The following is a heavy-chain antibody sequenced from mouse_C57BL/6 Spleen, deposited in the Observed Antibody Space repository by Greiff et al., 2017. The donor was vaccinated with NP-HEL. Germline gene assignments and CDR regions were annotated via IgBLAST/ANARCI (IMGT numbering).Heavy chain of an antibody. D-gene: IGHD1-1*01. J-gene: IGHJ2*01. CDR2: IYPGSGGT. Sequence: QVQLQQPGAELVKPGASVKMSCKASGYTFTSYWITWVKQRPGQGLEWIGDIYPGSGGTNYNEKFKSKATLTVDTSSSTAYMQLSSLTSEDSAVYYCARKDYYGPYFDYWGQGTTLTVSS. CDR3: ARKDYYGPYFDY. CDR1: GYTFTSYW. V-gene: IGHV1-55*01.